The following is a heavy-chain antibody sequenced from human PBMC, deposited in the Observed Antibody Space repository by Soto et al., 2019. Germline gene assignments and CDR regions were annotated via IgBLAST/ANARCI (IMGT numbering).Heavy chain of an antibody. CDR3: ASPYCTGNSCYSILGYY. D-gene: IGHD2-15*01. V-gene: IGHV3-48*02. J-gene: IGHJ4*02. CDR2: ISSSGDTI. CDR1: GFTFSFYS. Sequence: EVQLVESRGGLVQPGESLRLSCAASGFTFSFYSMNWVRQAPGKGLEWVSYISSSGDTIYYADSVKGRFTISRDNAKNSLYLQMNSLRDEDTAVYYCASPYCTGNSCYSILGYYWGQGTLVTVSS.